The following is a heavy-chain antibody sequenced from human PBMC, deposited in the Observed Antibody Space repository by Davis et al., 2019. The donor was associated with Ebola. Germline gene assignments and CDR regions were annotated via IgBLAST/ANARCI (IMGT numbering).Heavy chain of an antibody. CDR3: ARLPYYYGYFDY. CDR2: INHSGST. V-gene: IGHV4-34*01. CDR1: GGSFSGYY. D-gene: IGHD3-10*01. J-gene: IGHJ4*02. Sequence: MPSETLSLTCAVYGGSFSGYYWSWIRQPPGKGLEWIGEINHSGSTNYNPSLKSRVTISVDTSKNQFSLKLSSVTAADTAVYYCARLPYYYGYFDYWGQGTLVTVSS.